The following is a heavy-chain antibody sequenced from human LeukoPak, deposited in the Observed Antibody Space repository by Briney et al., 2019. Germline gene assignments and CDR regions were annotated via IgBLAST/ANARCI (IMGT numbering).Heavy chain of an antibody. CDR3: AGGTLIKNADN. Sequence: GGSLRLSCAASGFTFSSYAMLWVRQAPGKGLEWVAVISYDGSNKYYADSVKGRFTISRDNSKNTLYLQMNSLRAEDTAVYYCAGGTLIKNADNWGQGTLVTVSS. D-gene: IGHD3-16*01. CDR1: GFTFSSYA. J-gene: IGHJ4*02. CDR2: ISYDGSNK. V-gene: IGHV3-30-3*01.